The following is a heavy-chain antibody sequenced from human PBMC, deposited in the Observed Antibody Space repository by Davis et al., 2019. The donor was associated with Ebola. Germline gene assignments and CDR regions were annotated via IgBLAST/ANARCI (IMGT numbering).Heavy chain of an antibody. CDR3: ARDSLGYCSGGSCSSGDY. Sequence: ASVKVSCKASGYTFTSYGISWVRQAPGQGLEWMGWISAYNGNTNYAQKLQGRVTMTTDTSTSTAYMELRSLRSDDTAVYYCARDSLGYCSGGSCSSGDYWGQGTLVTVSS. V-gene: IGHV1-18*01. CDR2: ISAYNGNT. J-gene: IGHJ4*02. CDR1: GYTFTSYG. D-gene: IGHD2-15*01.